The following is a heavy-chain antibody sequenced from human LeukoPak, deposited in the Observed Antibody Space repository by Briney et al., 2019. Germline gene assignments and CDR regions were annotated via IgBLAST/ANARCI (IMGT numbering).Heavy chain of an antibody. CDR1: GGSFSGYY. D-gene: IGHD4-17*01. V-gene: IGHV4-34*01. CDR2: INHSGST. Sequence: SETLSLTCAVYGGSFSGYYWSWIRQPPGKGLEWIGEINHSGSTNYNPSLKSRVTISVDTSKNQFSLKLSSVTAADTAVYYCARGIGRSSSPHGDSQKTTVDWFDPWGQGTLVTVSS. CDR3: ARGIGRSSSPHGDSQKTTVDWFDP. J-gene: IGHJ5*02.